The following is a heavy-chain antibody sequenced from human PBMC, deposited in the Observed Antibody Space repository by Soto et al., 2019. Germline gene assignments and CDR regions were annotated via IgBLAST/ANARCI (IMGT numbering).Heavy chain of an antibody. CDR1: GGTFSSYA. CDR3: ARVHYDSSGYYRLDYYYYYGMDV. Sequence: SVKVSCKASGGTFSSYAISWVRQAPGQGLEWMGGIIPIFGTANYAQKFQGRVTITADESTSTAYMELSSLRSEDTAVYYCARVHYDSSGYYRLDYYYYYGMDVWGQGTTVTVSS. J-gene: IGHJ6*02. D-gene: IGHD3-22*01. CDR2: IIPIFGTA. V-gene: IGHV1-69*13.